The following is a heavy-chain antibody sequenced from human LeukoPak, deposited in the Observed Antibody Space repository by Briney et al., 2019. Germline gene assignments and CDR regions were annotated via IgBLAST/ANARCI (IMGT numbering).Heavy chain of an antibody. V-gene: IGHV1-2*02. J-gene: IGHJ4*02. CDR1: GYTFTGYY. CDR3: ARVVVAGPNTFDY. D-gene: IGHD6-19*01. Sequence: ASVKVPCKASGYTFTGYYMHWVRQAPGQGLEWMGWINPNSGGTNYAQKFQGRVTMTRDTSISTAYMELSRLRSDDTAVYYCARVVVAGPNTFDYWGQGTLVTVSS. CDR2: INPNSGGT.